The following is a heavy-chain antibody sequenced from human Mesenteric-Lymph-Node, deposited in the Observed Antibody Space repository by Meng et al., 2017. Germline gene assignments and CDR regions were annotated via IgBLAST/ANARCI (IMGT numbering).Heavy chain of an antibody. V-gene: IGHV3-30*01. J-gene: IGHJ4*02. CDR1: GFTFRNYA. CDR2: ISHDGSNG. D-gene: IGHD6-19*01. CDR3: ARDLAVAGRLGFDY. Sequence: GESLKISCAASGFTFRNYAMHWVRQAPGKGLEWVAVISHDGSNGYYADSVKGRFTISRDNSKNTLYLQMNSLRAEDTAVYYCARDLAVAGRLGFDYWGQGTLVTVSS.